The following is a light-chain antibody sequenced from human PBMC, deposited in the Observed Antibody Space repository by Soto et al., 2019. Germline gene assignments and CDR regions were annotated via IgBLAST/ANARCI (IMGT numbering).Light chain of an antibody. CDR3: SSYTRSDTLI. V-gene: IGLV2-14*03. CDR1: INDIGGYNY. Sequence: QSALTQPASVSGSPGQSITISCTGTINDIGGYNYVSWYQQHPGKVPELLIYDVSNRPSGVSGRFSGSKSGNTASLTIAGLQADDEADYHCSSYTRSDTLIFGGGTKLTVL. J-gene: IGLJ2*01. CDR2: DVS.